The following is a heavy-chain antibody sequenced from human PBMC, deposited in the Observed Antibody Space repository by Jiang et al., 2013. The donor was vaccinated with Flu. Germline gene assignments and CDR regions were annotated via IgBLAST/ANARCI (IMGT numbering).Heavy chain of an antibody. V-gene: IGHV4-39*01. Sequence: LLKPSETLSLTCTVSGGSISSSSYYWGWIRQPPGKGLEWIGSIYYSGSTYYNPSLKSRVTISVDTSKNQFSLKLSSVTAADTAVYYCARRNIVVVFFDIWGQGTMVTVSS. J-gene: IGHJ3*02. CDR3: ARRNIVVVFFDI. CDR2: IYYSGST. D-gene: IGHD2-21*01. CDR1: GGSISSSSYY.